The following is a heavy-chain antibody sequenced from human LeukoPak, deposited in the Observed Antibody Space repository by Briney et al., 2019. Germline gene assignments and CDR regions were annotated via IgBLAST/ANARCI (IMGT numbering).Heavy chain of an antibody. V-gene: IGHV3-23*01. Sequence: GGSLRLSCAASGFTFSSYAMSWVRQAPGKGLEWVSAISGSGGSTYYADSVKGRLTISRDNSKNTLYLQLNSLRAEDTAVYYCARAGYYYDSSGSFDDAFDIWGQGTMVTVSS. CDR2: ISGSGGST. CDR3: ARAGYYYDSSGSFDDAFDI. J-gene: IGHJ3*02. D-gene: IGHD3-22*01. CDR1: GFTFSSYA.